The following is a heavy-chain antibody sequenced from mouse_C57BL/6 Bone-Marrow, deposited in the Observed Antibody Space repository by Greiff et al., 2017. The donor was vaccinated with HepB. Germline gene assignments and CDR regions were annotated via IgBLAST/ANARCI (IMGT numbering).Heavy chain of an antibody. CDR2: IDPSDSET. V-gene: IGHV1-52*01. CDR3: ARTRITTVVAYYFDY. Sequence: QVQLQQPGAELVRPGSSVKLSCKASGYTFTSYWMQWVKQRPIQGLEWIGNIDPSDSETHYNQKFKDKATLTVDKSSSTAYTQLSSLTSEDSAVYYCARTRITTVVAYYFDYWGQGTTLTVSS. CDR1: GYTFTSYW. D-gene: IGHD1-1*01. J-gene: IGHJ2*01.